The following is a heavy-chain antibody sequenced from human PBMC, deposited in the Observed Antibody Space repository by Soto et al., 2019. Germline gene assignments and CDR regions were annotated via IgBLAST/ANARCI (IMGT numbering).Heavy chain of an antibody. CDR1: GFTVSSKY. CDR3: ARDLDHCGGDCYSFDY. Sequence: EVQVVESGGGLIQPGGSLRLSCEASGFTVSSKYMNWVRQAPGKGLEWVSVIYKNGDTFYADSVKGRFTISRDNSKNTLYLQMNSLRAEDTAVYFCARDLDHCGGDCYSFDYWGQGILVTVSS. J-gene: IGHJ4*02. D-gene: IGHD2-21*02. V-gene: IGHV3-53*01. CDR2: IYKNGDT.